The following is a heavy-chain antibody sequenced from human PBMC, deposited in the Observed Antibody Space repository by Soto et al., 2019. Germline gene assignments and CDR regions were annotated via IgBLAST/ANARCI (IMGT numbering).Heavy chain of an antibody. CDR2: IKQDGSEK. V-gene: IGHV3-7*01. Sequence: GGSLRLSCAASGFTFSSYWMSWVRQAPGKGLEWVANIKQDGSEKYYVDSVKGRFTISRDNAKNSLYLQMNSLRAEATAVYYCARAGVVVVAATPYWGQGTLVTVSS. D-gene: IGHD2-15*01. CDR1: GFTFSSYW. CDR3: ARAGVVVVAATPY. J-gene: IGHJ4*02.